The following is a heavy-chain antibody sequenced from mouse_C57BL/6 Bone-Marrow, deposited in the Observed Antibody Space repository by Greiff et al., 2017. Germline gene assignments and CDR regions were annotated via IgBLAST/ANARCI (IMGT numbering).Heavy chain of an antibody. V-gene: IGHV1-42*01. D-gene: IGHD1-2*01. Sequence: VQLQQSGPELVKPGASVKISCKASGYSFTGYYMNWVKQSPEKSLEWIGEINPSTGGTTYNQKFKAKATLTVDKSSSTAYMQLKSLTSEDSAVYYCAKEGYGLDYWGQGTTRTVSS. CDR2: INPSTGGT. CDR3: AKEGYGLDY. J-gene: IGHJ2*01. CDR1: GYSFTGYY.